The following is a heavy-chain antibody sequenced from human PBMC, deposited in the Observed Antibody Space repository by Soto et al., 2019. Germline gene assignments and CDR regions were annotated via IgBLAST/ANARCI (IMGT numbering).Heavy chain of an antibody. V-gene: IGHV1-8*01. CDR1: GYTFTSYD. D-gene: IGHD3-10*01. Sequence: ASVKVSCKASGYTFTSYDINWVRQATGQGLEWMGLMNPNSGNTGYAQKFQGRVTMTRNTSRSTAYMELSSLRSEDTAVYYCARGLLLWFGEKSYPFDIWGQGTMVTVSS. CDR3: ARGLLLWFGEKSYPFDI. CDR2: MNPNSGNT. J-gene: IGHJ3*02.